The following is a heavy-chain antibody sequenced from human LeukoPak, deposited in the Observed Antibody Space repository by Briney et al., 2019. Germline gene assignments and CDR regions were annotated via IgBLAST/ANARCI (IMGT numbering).Heavy chain of an antibody. CDR2: FYTSGSP. CDR1: GGSISSWQ. CDR3: AREPYCSSTSCYLGYFDL. J-gene: IGHJ2*01. D-gene: IGHD2-2*01. Sequence: SETLSLTCTVSGGSISSWQWSWIRQPAGKGLEWIGRFYTSGSPNYNPSLKSRVTISVDTSKNQFSLKLSSVTAADTAVYYCAREPYCSSTSCYLGYFDLWGRGTLVTVSS. V-gene: IGHV4-4*07.